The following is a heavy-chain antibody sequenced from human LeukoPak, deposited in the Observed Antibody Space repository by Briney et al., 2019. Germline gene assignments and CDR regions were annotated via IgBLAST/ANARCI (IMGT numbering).Heavy chain of an antibody. D-gene: IGHD2-8*02. Sequence: ASVKVSCKASGYTFTGYYMHWVRQAPGQGLEWMGRINPNSGGTNYAQKFQGRVTMTRDTSISTAYMELSRLRSDDTAVYYCARVLGSILGFDPWGQGTLVTVSS. CDR3: ARVLGSILGFDP. CDR1: GYTFTGYY. V-gene: IGHV1-2*06. J-gene: IGHJ5*02. CDR2: INPNSGGT.